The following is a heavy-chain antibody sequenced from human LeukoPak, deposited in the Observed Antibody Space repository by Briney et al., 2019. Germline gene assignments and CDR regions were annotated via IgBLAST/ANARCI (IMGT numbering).Heavy chain of an antibody. CDR2: INWNGGST. Sequence: PGGSLRLSCAASGFTFDDYGMSWVRQAPGKGLEWVSGINWNGGSTGYADSVKGRFTISRDNAKNSLYLQMNSLRAEDTALYYCARGKAYDFWSGYYTDYYYMDVWGKGTTVTVSS. CDR1: GFTFDDYG. D-gene: IGHD3-3*01. CDR3: ARGKAYDFWSGYYTDYYYMDV. V-gene: IGHV3-20*04. J-gene: IGHJ6*03.